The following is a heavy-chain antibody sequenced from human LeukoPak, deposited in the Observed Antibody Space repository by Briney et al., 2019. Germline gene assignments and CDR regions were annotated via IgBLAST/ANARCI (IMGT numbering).Heavy chain of an antibody. Sequence: ASVKVSCKASGYTFTGYGISWVRQAPGQGLEWMGWISAYNGNTNYAQRLQGRVTMATDTSTSTAYMELRSLRSDDTAVYYCARGYDILTGLNWFDPWGQGTLVTVSS. V-gene: IGHV1-18*01. CDR1: GYTFTGYG. J-gene: IGHJ5*02. D-gene: IGHD3-9*01. CDR3: ARGYDILTGLNWFDP. CDR2: ISAYNGNT.